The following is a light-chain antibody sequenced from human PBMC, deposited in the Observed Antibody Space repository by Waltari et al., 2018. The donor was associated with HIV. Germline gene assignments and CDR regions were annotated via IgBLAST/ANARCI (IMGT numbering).Light chain of an antibody. CDR1: QAVSRS. J-gene: IGKJ1*01. CDR3: QQVNSYPRT. Sequence: DSQLTQSPSFLSASVGDRVSITCRSSQAVSRSLAWYQQKPGKAPKLLIYAAYTLQSGVPSRFSGSGSGTEFTLTISSLQPEDFATYYCQQVNSYPRTFGQGTKVDI. V-gene: IGKV1-9*01. CDR2: AAY.